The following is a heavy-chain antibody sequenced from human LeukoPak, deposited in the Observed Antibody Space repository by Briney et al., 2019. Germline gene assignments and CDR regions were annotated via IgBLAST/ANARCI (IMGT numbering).Heavy chain of an antibody. D-gene: IGHD6-13*01. Sequence: SETLSLTCAVYGGSFSGYYWSWIRQPPGKGLEWIGEINHSGSTNYNPSLKSRVTISVDTSKNQFSLKLSSVTAADTAVYYCARKRIIIAAAGTSWSGPWGQGTVVTVSS. CDR2: INHSGST. CDR3: ARKRIIIAAAGTSWSGP. J-gene: IGHJ5*02. V-gene: IGHV4-34*01. CDR1: GGSFSGYY.